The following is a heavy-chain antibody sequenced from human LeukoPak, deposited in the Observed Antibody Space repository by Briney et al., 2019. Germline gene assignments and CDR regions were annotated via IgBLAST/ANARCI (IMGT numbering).Heavy chain of an antibody. CDR3: ARGGGYVWGSYRYFDY. Sequence: GASVKLSCKASGYTFTSYDINWVRHATGQGLEWMGWMNPNSGNTGYAQKFQGRVTITRNTSISTAYMELSSLRSEDTAVYYCARGGGYVWGSYRYFDYWGQGTLVTVSS. CDR2: MNPNSGNT. V-gene: IGHV1-8*03. J-gene: IGHJ4*02. CDR1: GYTFTSYD. D-gene: IGHD3-16*02.